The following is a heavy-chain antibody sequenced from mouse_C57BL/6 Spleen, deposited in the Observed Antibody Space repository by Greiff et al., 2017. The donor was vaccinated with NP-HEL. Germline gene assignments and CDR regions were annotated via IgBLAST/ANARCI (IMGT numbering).Heavy chain of an antibody. J-gene: IGHJ2*01. CDR3: ARDPYGYFYFDY. CDR1: GFSLTSYG. Sequence: VMLVESGPGLVQPSQSLSIACTVSGFSLTSYGVHWVRQSPGKGLEWLGVIWSGGSTDYNAAFISRLSISKDNSKSQVFFKMNSLQADDTAIYYCARDPYGYFYFDYWGQGTTLTVSS. CDR2: IWSGGST. V-gene: IGHV2-2*01. D-gene: IGHD2-2*01.